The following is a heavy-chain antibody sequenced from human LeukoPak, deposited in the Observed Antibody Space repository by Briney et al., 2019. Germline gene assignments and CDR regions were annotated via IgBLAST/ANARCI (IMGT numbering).Heavy chain of an antibody. D-gene: IGHD2-8*01. CDR3: ARGPATDIVLMVYAMSRHFDY. CDR1: GGSFSGYY. J-gene: IGHJ4*02. V-gene: IGHV4-34*01. CDR2: INHSGST. Sequence: PSETLSLTGAVYGGSFSGYYWSWIRQPPGKGLEWIGEINHSGSTNYNPSLKSRVTISVDTSKNQFSLKLSSVTAADTAVYYCARGPATDIVLMVYAMSRHFDYWGQGTLVTVSS.